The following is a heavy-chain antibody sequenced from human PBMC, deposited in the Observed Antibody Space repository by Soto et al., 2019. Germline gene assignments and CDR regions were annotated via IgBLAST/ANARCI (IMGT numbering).Heavy chain of an antibody. J-gene: IGHJ3*02. CDR3: ARDNRQWLVTAGAFDI. CDR2: VWYDGSNK. D-gene: IGHD6-19*01. CDR1: GFTFSTYG. Sequence: PGGSLRLSCAASGFTFSTYGMHWVRQAPGKGLEWVAVVWYDGSNKYYADSVKGRFTISRDNSKNTLYLQVNSLRAEDTAVYYCARDNRQWLVTAGAFDIWGQGAMVT. V-gene: IGHV3-33*01.